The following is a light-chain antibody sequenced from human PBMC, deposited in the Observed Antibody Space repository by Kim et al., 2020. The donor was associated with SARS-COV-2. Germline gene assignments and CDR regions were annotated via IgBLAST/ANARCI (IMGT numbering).Light chain of an antibody. J-gene: IGKJ1*01. CDR1: QTVNNW. V-gene: IGKV1-5*03. CDR3: QQYNSYWT. Sequence: DIQVTQSPSTLSASVGDRVTITCRASQTVNNWLAWYQQKPGKAPKLLIYKTSTLESGVPSRFSGSGSGTEFTLTISSLQPDDFATYYCQQYNSYWTFGQGTKLEI. CDR2: KTS.